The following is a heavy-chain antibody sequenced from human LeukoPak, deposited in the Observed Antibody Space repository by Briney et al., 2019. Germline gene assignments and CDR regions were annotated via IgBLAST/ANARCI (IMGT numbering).Heavy chain of an antibody. Sequence: GSLRLSCAASGCTFSSYGMHWVRQAPGKGLEWVAVITYDGSNKYYADSVKGRFTISRDNSKNTLYLQMNSLRAEDTAVYYCAKVKGGGSSMNWFDPWGQGTLVTVSS. V-gene: IGHV3-30*18. CDR2: ITYDGSNK. D-gene: IGHD2-15*01. CDR1: GCTFSSYG. J-gene: IGHJ5*02. CDR3: AKVKGGGSSMNWFDP.